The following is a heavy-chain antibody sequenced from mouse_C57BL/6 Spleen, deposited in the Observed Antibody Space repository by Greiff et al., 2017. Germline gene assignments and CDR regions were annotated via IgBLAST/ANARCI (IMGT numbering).Heavy chain of an antibody. J-gene: IGHJ4*01. CDR1: GYTFTSYW. CDR2: IHPNSGST. V-gene: IGHV1-64*01. D-gene: IGHD2-4*01. CDR3: ARPPIYYDYDGYAMDY. Sequence: QVQLQQPGAELVKPGASVKLSCKASGYTFTSYWMHWVKQRPGQGLEWIGMIHPNSGSTNYNEKFKSKATLTVDKSSSTAYMQLSSLTSEDSAVYYCARPPIYYDYDGYAMDYWGQGTSVTVSS.